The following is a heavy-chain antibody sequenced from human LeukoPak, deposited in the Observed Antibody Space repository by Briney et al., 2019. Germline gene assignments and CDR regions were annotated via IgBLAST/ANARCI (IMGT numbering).Heavy chain of an antibody. V-gene: IGHV3-7*03. D-gene: IGHD3-3*01. CDR1: GFTFSSYW. Sequence: GGSLRLSCAASGFTFSSYWMNWARQAPGKGLEWVANIKLDGSEKNYVDSVKGRFTISRDNTKNSLYLQMNSLRAEDTAVFYCARDQYDTWSRRGNFDSWGQGTLVIVSS. CDR2: IKLDGSEK. J-gene: IGHJ4*02. CDR3: ARDQYDTWSRRGNFDS.